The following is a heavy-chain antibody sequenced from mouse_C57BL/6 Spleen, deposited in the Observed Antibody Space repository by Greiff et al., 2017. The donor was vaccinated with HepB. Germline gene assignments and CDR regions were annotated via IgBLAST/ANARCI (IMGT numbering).Heavy chain of an antibody. J-gene: IGHJ1*03. CDR3: ARQYGSSPYWYFDV. CDR1: GFTFSDYG. CDR2: ISNLAYSI. V-gene: IGHV5-15*01. Sequence: EVKLVESGGGLVQPGGSLKLSCAASGFTFSDYGMAWVRQAPRKGPEWVAFISNLAYSIYYADTVTGRFTISRENAKNTRYLEMSSLRSEDTAMYYCARQYGSSPYWYFDVWGTGTTVTVSS. D-gene: IGHD1-1*01.